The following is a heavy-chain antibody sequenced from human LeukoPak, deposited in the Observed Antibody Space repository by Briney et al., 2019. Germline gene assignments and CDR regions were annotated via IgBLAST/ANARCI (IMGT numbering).Heavy chain of an antibody. V-gene: IGHV1-69*01. CDR1: GGTFSSYA. CDR3: ARDWRPDAFDI. J-gene: IGHJ3*02. CDR2: IIPIFGTA. D-gene: IGHD6-6*01. Sequence: ASVKVSCKDSGGTFSSYAISWVRQAPGQGLEWMGGIIPIFGTANYAQKFQGRVTITADESTSTAYMELSSLRSEDTAVYYCARDWRPDAFDIWGQGTMVTVSS.